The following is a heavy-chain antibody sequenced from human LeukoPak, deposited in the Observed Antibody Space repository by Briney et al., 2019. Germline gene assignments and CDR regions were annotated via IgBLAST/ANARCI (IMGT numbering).Heavy chain of an antibody. CDR2: IKRDGSER. D-gene: IGHD5/OR15-5a*01. CDR3: EGGVT. J-gene: IGHJ3*01. CDR1: GFTFSSYS. Sequence: GGSLRLSCAASGFTFSSYSMNWVRQAPGKGLEWVANIKRDGSERYYVDSVRGRFTISRDNAKNSLYLQMNNLRVEDTAVYYCEGGVTWGQGSMVTVSP. V-gene: IGHV3-7*01.